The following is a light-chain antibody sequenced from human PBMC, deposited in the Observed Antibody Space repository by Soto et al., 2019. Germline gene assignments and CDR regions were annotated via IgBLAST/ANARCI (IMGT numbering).Light chain of an antibody. CDR1: HSVDSN. Sequence: EIVMTQSPGTLSVSTGQGATLSCRASHSVDSNLAWYQQKPGQAPRLLIFGVSTRPTGIPDRFSGSGSGTEFTLTISSLQSEDFAVYYCQQYDKWPLTFGGGTKVDIK. J-gene: IGKJ4*01. V-gene: IGKV3D-15*01. CDR3: QQYDKWPLT. CDR2: GVS.